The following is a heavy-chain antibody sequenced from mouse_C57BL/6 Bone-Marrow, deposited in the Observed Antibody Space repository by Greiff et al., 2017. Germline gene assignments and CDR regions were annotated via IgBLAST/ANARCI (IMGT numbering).Heavy chain of an antibody. J-gene: IGHJ4*01. CDR3: ARQGRGYAMDY. CDR2: ISSGGSYT. CDR1: GFTFSSYG. V-gene: IGHV5-6*01. Sequence: QLKESGGDLVKPGGSLKLSCAASGFTFSSYGMSWVRQTPDKRLEWVATISSGGSYTYYPDSVKGRFTISRDNAKNTLYLQMSSLKSEDTAMYYCARQGRGYAMDYWGQGTSVTVSS.